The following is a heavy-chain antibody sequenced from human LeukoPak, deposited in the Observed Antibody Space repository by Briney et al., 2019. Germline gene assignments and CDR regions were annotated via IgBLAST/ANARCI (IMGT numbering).Heavy chain of an antibody. CDR1: GGSISSSSYY. Sequence: SETLSLTCTVSGGSISSSSYYWGWIRQPPEKGLEWIGSIYYSGRAYYNPSLKSRVTISVDTSKNQFSLKLSSVTAADTAVYYCARYRGSSGYYYYYYYMDVWGKGTTVTISS. J-gene: IGHJ6*03. CDR2: IYYSGRA. CDR3: ARYRGSSGYYYYYYYMDV. V-gene: IGHV4-39*01. D-gene: IGHD3-22*01.